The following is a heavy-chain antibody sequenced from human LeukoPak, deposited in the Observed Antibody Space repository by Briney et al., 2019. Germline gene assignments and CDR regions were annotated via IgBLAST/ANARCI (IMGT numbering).Heavy chain of an antibody. Sequence: WASVTVSCKASGYTFSVYAVIWVRQAPGQGLEWTGWTNTNTGNPTYAQGFTGRFVFSLDTSVSTAYLQISSLKAEDTAVYYCARPGSGYPHDAFDIWGQGTMVTVSS. J-gene: IGHJ3*02. D-gene: IGHD3-3*01. CDR2: TNTNTGNP. CDR3: ARPGSGYPHDAFDI. CDR1: GYTFSVYA. V-gene: IGHV7-4-1*02.